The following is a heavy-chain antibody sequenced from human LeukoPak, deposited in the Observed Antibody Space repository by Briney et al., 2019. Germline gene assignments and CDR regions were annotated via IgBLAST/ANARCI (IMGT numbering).Heavy chain of an antibody. CDR2: IYYSGRT. J-gene: IGHJ4*02. Sequence: SETLSLTCTVSGGSISSYYWTWIRQPPGKGLEWIGYIYYSGRTNYNPSLKSRVTISVDTSKNEFSLKLSSVTAADTAVYYCAGGPIGYCSSASCRFDYWGQGTLATVSS. CDR3: AGGPIGYCSSASCRFDY. CDR1: GGSISSYY. V-gene: IGHV4-59*08. D-gene: IGHD2-2*03.